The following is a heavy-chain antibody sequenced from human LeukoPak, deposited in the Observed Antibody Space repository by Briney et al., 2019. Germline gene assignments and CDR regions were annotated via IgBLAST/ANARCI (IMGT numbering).Heavy chain of an antibody. CDR1: GYTFTGYY. V-gene: IGHV1-2*02. Sequence: ASVKVSCEASGYTFTGYYMHWVRQAPGQGLEWMGWINPNSGGTNYAQKFQGRVTMTRDTSISTAYMELSRLRSDDTAVYYCARGYSSGWRPLDYWGQETLVTVSS. J-gene: IGHJ4*02. D-gene: IGHD6-19*01. CDR2: INPNSGGT. CDR3: ARGYSSGWRPLDY.